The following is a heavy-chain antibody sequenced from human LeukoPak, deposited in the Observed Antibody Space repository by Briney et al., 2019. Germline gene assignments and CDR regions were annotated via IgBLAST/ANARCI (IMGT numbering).Heavy chain of an antibody. J-gene: IGHJ3*02. CDR1: RFACDKYW. V-gene: IGHV3-7*03. Sequence: PASGSLRLTSDGSRFACDKYWSRWVPQAPGKEREWVVNIKEDGSEKEFLDSVKVRFTISRYNSKKSVYLQMNSLRAEDTAVYYCARDVHRGVFDMWRQGTRVTVSS. CDR2: IKEDGSEK. D-gene: IGHD1-1*01. CDR3: ARDVHRGVFDM.